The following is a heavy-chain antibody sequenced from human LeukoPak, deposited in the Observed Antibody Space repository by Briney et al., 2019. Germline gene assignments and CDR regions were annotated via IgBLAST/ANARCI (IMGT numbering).Heavy chain of an antibody. CDR2: INHSGST. CDR3: ARGRSYYDSSGRIDY. J-gene: IGHJ4*02. D-gene: IGHD3-22*01. Sequence: PSETLSLTCAVYGGSFSGYYWSWIRQPLGKGLEWIGEINHSGSTNYNPSLKSRVTISVDTSKNQFSLKLSSVTAADTAVYYCARGRSYYDSSGRIDYWGQGTLVTVSS. CDR1: GGSFSGYY. V-gene: IGHV4-34*01.